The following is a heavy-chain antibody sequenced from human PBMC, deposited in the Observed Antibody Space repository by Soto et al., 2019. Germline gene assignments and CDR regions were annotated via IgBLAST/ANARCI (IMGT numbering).Heavy chain of an antibody. J-gene: IGHJ6*02. CDR1: GFTFSNYA. CDR2: ISYDGSNK. D-gene: IGHD2-15*01. V-gene: IGHV3-30-3*01. Sequence: QGQLVESGGGVVQPGRSLRLSCAASGFTFSNYAIHWVRQAPGKGLEWVAVISYDGSNKYYTDSVKGRFIISRDNSENTLYLQMSSLRAEDTAVYYCARDYSYQRSMDVWGQGTTFTVSS. CDR3: ARDYSYQRSMDV.